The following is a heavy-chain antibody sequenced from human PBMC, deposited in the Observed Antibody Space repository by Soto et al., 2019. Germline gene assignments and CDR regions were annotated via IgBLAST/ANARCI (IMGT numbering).Heavy chain of an antibody. V-gene: IGHV4-34*01. CDR1: GGSFSGYY. CDR3: ARETTTRITMVRGGLDV. J-gene: IGHJ6*02. D-gene: IGHD3-10*01. Sequence: QVQLQQWGAGLLKPSETLSLTCAVYGGSFSGYYWSWIRQPPGKGLEWIGEINHSGSTNYNPSLKSRVTISVDTSKNQFSLKLSSVTAADTAVYYCARETTTRITMVRGGLDVWGQGTTVTVSS. CDR2: INHSGST.